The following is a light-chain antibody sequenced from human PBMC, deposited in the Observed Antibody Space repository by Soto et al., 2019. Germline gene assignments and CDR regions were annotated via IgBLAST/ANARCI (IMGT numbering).Light chain of an antibody. CDR2: DVR. V-gene: IGLV2-14*01. CDR3: SSYRSSSTPYV. CDR1: SSDVGAYNY. Sequence: QSALTQPASVSASPGQSITISCTGTSSDVGAYNYVSWYQQHPGKAPKLMIYDVRNRPSGVSNRFSGSKSGNTASLTISGLQAEDEADYYCSSYRSSSTPYVFGTGTKVTVL. J-gene: IGLJ1*01.